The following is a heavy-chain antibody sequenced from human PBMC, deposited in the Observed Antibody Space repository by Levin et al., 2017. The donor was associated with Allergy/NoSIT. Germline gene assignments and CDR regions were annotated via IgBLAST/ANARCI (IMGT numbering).Heavy chain of an antibody. J-gene: IGHJ4*02. Sequence: ASVKVSCKASGYTFTAYYLQWVRQAPGQGLEWMGRVNPYNGGTDYAQKFQGRVTMTRDTSTSTAYLELSRLTSDDTAVYCCASVHRLYCTSSSCGTFDYWGQGTLVTVSS. V-gene: IGHV1-2*06. CDR1: GYTFTAYY. CDR2: VNPYNGGT. D-gene: IGHD2-2*01. CDR3: ASVHRLYCTSSSCGTFDY.